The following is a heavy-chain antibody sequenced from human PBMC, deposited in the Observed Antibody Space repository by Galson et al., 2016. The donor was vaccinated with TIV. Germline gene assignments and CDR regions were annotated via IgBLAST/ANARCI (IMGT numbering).Heavy chain of an antibody. CDR2: ITWNSVGI. CDR1: GFTFDDYG. J-gene: IGHJ4*02. V-gene: IGHV3-9*01. D-gene: IGHD2-21*02. Sequence: SLRLSCAASGFTFDDYGMHWVRQPPGKGLEWVSGITWNSVGIDYEHSVKGRFTTSRYNAKNSMYLQMNSLRPDDTALFYCAKEQSCSCDCYLFVFWGQGDLVTASS. CDR3: AKEQSCSCDCYLFVF.